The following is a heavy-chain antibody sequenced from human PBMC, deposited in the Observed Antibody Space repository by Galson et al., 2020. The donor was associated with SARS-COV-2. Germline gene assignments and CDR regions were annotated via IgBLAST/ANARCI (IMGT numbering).Heavy chain of an antibody. CDR2: IIPIFGTA. V-gene: IGHV1-69*13. CDR1: GGTFSSYA. CDR3: ARGRPGSHGLDY. Sequence: SVKVSCKASGGTFSSYAISWVRQAPGQGLEWMGGIIPIFGTANYAQKFQGRVTSTADESTSTAYMELSSLRSEDTAVYYCARGRPGSHGLDYWGQGTLVTVSA. J-gene: IGHJ4*02.